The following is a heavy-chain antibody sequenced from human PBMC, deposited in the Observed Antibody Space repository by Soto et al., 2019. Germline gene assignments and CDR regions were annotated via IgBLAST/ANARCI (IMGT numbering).Heavy chain of an antibody. CDR2: IYYSGST. Sequence: QVQLQESGPGLVKPSQTLSLTCTVSGGSISSGGYYWSWIRQHPGKGLEWIGYIYYSGSTYYNPSLKSRVTISVNTSKNQFSLKLSSVTAADTAVYYCARDRAVGVHRFDYWGQGTLVTVSS. CDR3: ARDRAVGVHRFDY. D-gene: IGHD3-16*01. J-gene: IGHJ4*02. V-gene: IGHV4-31*03. CDR1: GGSISSGGYY.